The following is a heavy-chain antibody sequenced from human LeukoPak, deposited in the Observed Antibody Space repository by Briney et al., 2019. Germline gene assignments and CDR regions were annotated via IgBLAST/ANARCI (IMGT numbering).Heavy chain of an antibody. CDR1: GGSFSGYY. D-gene: IGHD2-2*01. V-gene: IGHV4-34*01. CDR2: INHSGST. Sequence: SETLSLTCAVYGGSFSGYYWSWIRQPPGKGLEWIGEINHSGSTNYNPSLKSRVTISVDTSKNQFSLKLSSVTAADTAVYYCARQNLPGRYYYYYGMDVWGQGTTVTVSS. J-gene: IGHJ6*02. CDR3: ARQNLPGRYYYYYGMDV.